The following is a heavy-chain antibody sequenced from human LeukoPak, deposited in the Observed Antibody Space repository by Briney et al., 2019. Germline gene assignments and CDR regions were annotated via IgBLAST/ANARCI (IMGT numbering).Heavy chain of an antibody. Sequence: SETLSLTCTVSGGSISSYYWSWIRQPPGKGREWIGYIYYSGSTNYNPSLKSRVTISVDTSKNQFSLKLSSVTAADTAVYYCARVKTTNWFDPWGQGTLVTVSS. V-gene: IGHV4-59*01. CDR2: IYYSGST. CDR3: ARVKTTNWFDP. J-gene: IGHJ5*02. CDR1: GGSISSYY. D-gene: IGHD1-14*01.